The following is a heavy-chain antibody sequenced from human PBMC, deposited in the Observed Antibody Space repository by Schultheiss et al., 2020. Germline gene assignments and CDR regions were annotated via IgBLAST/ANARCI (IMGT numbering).Heavy chain of an antibody. CDR1: GFTFSSYE. Sequence: GGSLRLSCAASGFTFSSYEMNWVRQAPGKGLEWVAVKSYDGSNKYYADSVKGRFTISRDNSKNTVYLQMNSLRPEDTAIYYCAKYYGDYLQGPYFDSSGQGTLLTVYS. V-gene: IGHV3-30*14. J-gene: IGHJ4*02. D-gene: IGHD4-17*01. CDR2: KSYDGSNK. CDR3: AKYYGDYLQGPYFDS.